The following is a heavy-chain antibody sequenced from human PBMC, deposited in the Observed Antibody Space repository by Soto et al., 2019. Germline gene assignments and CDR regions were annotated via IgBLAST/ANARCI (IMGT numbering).Heavy chain of an antibody. D-gene: IGHD2-21*02. CDR2: IYHSGST. V-gene: IGHV4-30-2*01. Sequence: SETLFLTCAVSGGSISSGGYSWSWIRQPPGKGLEWIGYIYHSGSTYYNPSLKSRVTISVDRSKNQFSLKLSSVTAADTAVYYCAGYCGGDCYSVDDAFDIWGQGTMVTVPS. J-gene: IGHJ3*02. CDR1: GGSISSGGYS. CDR3: AGYCGGDCYSVDDAFDI.